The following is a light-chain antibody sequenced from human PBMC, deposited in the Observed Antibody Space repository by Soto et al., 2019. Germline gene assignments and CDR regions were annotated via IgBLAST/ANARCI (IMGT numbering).Light chain of an antibody. J-gene: IGLJ2*01. CDR1: NIGGKN. CDR2: RDA. CDR3: QVWDSSTVL. Sequence: SYELTQPLSVSVALGQTARITCGGNNIGGKNGHWYQQKQGQAPVLVIYRDANPPSGIPERFSGSNSGNTATLTISRAQAGDEADYYCQVWDSSTVLFGGGTKLTVL. V-gene: IGLV3-9*01.